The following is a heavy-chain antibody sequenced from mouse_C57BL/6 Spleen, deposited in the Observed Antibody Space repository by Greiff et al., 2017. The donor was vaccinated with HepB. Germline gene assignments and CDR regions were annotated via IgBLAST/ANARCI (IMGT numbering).Heavy chain of an antibody. V-gene: IGHV1-7*01. Sequence: QVQLQQSGAELAKPGASVKLSCKASGYTFTSYWMHWVKQRPGQGLEWIGYINPSSGYTKYNQKFKDTATLTADKSSSTAYMQLSSLTYEDSAVYYCARSYPLYMDYWGQGTSVTVSS. J-gene: IGHJ4*01. CDR1: GYTFTSYW. D-gene: IGHD5-1-1*01. CDR3: ARSYPLYMDY. CDR2: INPSSGYT.